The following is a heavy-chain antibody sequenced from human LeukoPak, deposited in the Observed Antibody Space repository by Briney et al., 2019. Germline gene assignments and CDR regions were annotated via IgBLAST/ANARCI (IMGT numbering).Heavy chain of an antibody. D-gene: IGHD3-10*01. J-gene: IGHJ4*02. CDR3: ARGTMVRGVIKSFDY. V-gene: IGHV3-21*01. CDR2: ISSGSSDI. Sequence: GGSLRLSCAASGFTFSSYSLNWVRQAPGKGLEWVSSISSGSSDIYYADSVKGRFTISRDNAKNSLYLQLNTLRAEDTAVYYCARGTMVRGVIKSFDYWGQGTLVTVSS. CDR1: GFTFSSYS.